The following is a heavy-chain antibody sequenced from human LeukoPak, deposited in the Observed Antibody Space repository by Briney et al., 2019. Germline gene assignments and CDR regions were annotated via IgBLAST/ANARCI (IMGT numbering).Heavy chain of an antibody. CDR2: IYPGDSDT. V-gene: IGHV5-51*01. J-gene: IGHJ6*03. Sequence: RGESLKISCKGSGYSFTSYWIGWVRQMPGKGLEWMGIIYPGDSDTRYSPSFQGQVTISADKSISTAYLQWSSLKASDTAMYYCARHRQYCSGGSCYSGYYYYYYMDVWGKGTTVTISS. CDR1: GYSFTSYW. D-gene: IGHD2-15*01. CDR3: ARHRQYCSGGSCYSGYYYYYYMDV.